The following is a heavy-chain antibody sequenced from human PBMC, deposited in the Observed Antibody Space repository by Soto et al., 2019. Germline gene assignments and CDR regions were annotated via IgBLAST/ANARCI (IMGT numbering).Heavy chain of an antibody. CDR2: ISAYNGNT. CDR3: ARDRGDGYNNI. Sequence: ASVKVSCKASGYTFTNFGISWVRQAPGQGLEWMGWISAYNGNTNYAQKFQGRVTMTTDTSTSTAYMELSSLRSEDTAVYYCARDRGDGYNNIWGQGTMVTVSS. V-gene: IGHV1-18*01. CDR1: GYTFTNFG. D-gene: IGHD5-12*01. J-gene: IGHJ3*02.